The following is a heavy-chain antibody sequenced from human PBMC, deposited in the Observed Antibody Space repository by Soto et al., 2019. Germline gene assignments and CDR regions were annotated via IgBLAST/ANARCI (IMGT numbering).Heavy chain of an antibody. J-gene: IGHJ4*02. V-gene: IGHV4-30-2*01. Sequence: SETLSLTCAVSGGSISSGGYSWSWIRQPPGKGLEWIGYIYHSGSTYYNPSLKSRVTISVDRSKNQFSLKLSSVTAADTAVYYCARGYYDSSGYYPDYWGQGTLVTVSS. CDR1: GGSISSGGYS. CDR2: IYHSGST. CDR3: ARGYYDSSGYYPDY. D-gene: IGHD3-22*01.